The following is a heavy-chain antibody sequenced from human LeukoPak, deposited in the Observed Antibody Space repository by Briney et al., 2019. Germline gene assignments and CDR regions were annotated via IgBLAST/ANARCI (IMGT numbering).Heavy chain of an antibody. CDR1: GFTFSSYD. D-gene: IGHD4-17*01. Sequence: GGSLRLSCAASGFTFSSYDMHWVRQATGKGLEWVSAIGTAGGTYYPGSVKGRFTISRENAKNSLYLQMNSLRAGDTAVYYCARAPACGGDYSYYFDYWGQGTLVTVSS. CDR2: IGTAGGT. CDR3: ARAPACGGDYSYYFDY. J-gene: IGHJ4*02. V-gene: IGHV3-13*01.